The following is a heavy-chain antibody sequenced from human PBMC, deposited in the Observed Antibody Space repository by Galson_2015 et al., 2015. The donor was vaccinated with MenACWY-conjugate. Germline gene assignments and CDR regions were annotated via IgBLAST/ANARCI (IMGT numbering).Heavy chain of an antibody. CDR2: IYPGDSDT. D-gene: IGHD6-13*01. CDR3: AKRDGSWPDTFDF. J-gene: IGHJ3*01. CDR1: GYTFGGYW. V-gene: IGHV5-51*01. Sequence: QAGAEVKNPGESLKISCKGSGYTFGGYWIGWVRQMPGKGLEWMGIIYPGDSDTTYSPSFQGQVTISVDKSINTACLQWSSLKASDTAMYYCAKRDGSWPDTFDFWGQGTMVTVSS.